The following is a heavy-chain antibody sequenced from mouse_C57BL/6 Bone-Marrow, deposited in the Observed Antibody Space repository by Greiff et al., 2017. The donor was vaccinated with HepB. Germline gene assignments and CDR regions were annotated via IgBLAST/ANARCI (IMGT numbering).Heavy chain of an antibody. CDR2: IDPNSGGT. Sequence: QVQLHQPGAELVKPGASVKLSCKASGYTFTSYWMHWVKQRPGRGLEWIGRIDPNSGGTKYNEKFKSKATLTVDKPSSTAYMQLSSLTSEDSAVYYCARARSTMITTRYFDVWGTGTTVTVSS. V-gene: IGHV1-72*01. D-gene: IGHD2-4*01. CDR3: ARARSTMITTRYFDV. J-gene: IGHJ1*03. CDR1: GYTFTSYW.